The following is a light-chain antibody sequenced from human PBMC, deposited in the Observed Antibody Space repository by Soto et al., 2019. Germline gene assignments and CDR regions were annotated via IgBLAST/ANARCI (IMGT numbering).Light chain of an antibody. V-gene: IGKV1-13*02. CDR3: QQFNSYPIT. J-gene: IGKJ5*01. CDR1: QDMRGA. Sequence: AIQVTQSPASLSASVGDRVTMTCRASQDMRGALAWYQQKSGKPPNLLIYDVSTLEGGVPSRFSGSGSGTEFTLTISSLQPEDFGTYYCQQFNSYPITFGHGTRLEIK. CDR2: DVS.